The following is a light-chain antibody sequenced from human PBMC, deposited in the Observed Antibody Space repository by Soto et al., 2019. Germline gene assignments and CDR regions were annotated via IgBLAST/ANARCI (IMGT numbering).Light chain of an antibody. Sequence: QSVLTQPPSASGSPGQSVTISCTGTNSDVGGYDFVSWYQQHPVKAPKLMIYEVNKRPSGVPDRFSGSKSGNTASLTVSGLQAEDEASYSCSSFSGSNNVLFGGGTKVTVL. J-gene: IGLJ3*02. CDR2: EVN. CDR3: SSFSGSNNVL. CDR1: NSDVGGYDF. V-gene: IGLV2-8*01.